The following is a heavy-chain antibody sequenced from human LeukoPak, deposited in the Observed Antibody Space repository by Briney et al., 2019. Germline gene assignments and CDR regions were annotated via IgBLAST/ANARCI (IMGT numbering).Heavy chain of an antibody. J-gene: IGHJ6*02. Sequence: GGSLRLSRAASGFTFSSYTLNWVRQAPGKGLEWVSAISGSAGSTYYGDSVKGRFTISRDNSKNTLYLQMNSLRAADTAVYYCAKDSSSSNYYYGMDVWGQGTTVTVSS. CDR3: AKDSSSSNYYYGMDV. CDR2: ISGSAGST. CDR1: GFTFSSYT. V-gene: IGHV3-23*01. D-gene: IGHD6-6*01.